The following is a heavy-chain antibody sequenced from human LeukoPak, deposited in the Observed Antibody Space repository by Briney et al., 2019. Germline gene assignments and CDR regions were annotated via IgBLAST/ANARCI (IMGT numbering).Heavy chain of an antibody. J-gene: IGHJ4*02. CDR2: ISGSGGST. V-gene: IGHV3-23*01. CDR1: GFTFSSYA. Sequence: GGSLRLSCAASGFTFSSYAMSWVRQAPGKGLEWVSAISGSGGSTYYADSVKGRFTISRDNSKNTLYLQVNSLRAEDTAVYYCAKGPVIRCYFDYWGQGTLVTVSS. CDR3: AKGPVIRCYFDY. D-gene: IGHD3-22*01.